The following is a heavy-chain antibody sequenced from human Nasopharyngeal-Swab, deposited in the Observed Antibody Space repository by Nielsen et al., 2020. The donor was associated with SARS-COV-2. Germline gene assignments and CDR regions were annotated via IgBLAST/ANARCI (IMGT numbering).Heavy chain of an antibody. D-gene: IGHD6-13*01. CDR2: INSDGSST. Sequence: WIRQPPGKGLVWVSRINSDGSSTSYADSVKGRFTISRDNAKNTLYPQMNSLRAEDTAVYYCAQWGIAAAGAGFDYWGQGTLVTVSS. J-gene: IGHJ4*02. CDR3: AQWGIAAAGAGFDY. V-gene: IGHV3-74*01.